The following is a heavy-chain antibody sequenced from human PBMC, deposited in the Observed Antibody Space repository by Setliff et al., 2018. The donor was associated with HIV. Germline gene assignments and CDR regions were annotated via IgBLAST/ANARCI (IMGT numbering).Heavy chain of an antibody. CDR1: GGSFSDYH. CDR3: ASRVYYYDENRILREEGFVP. D-gene: IGHD3-22*01. J-gene: IGHJ5*02. CDR2: VSDSGTT. Sequence: KTSETLSLTCGVSGGSFSDYHWTWIRQSPGKGLEWIGEVSDSGTTNYNPSLKSRVTISVDTSKNQFSLKLSSVTAADTAVYYCASRVYYYDENRILREEGFVPWGQGTLVTVSS. V-gene: IGHV4-34*01.